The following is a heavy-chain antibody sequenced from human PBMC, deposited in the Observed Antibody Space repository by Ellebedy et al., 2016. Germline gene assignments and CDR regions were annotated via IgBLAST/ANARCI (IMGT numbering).Heavy chain of an antibody. CDR2: VFHTGAA. V-gene: IGHV4-59*02. CDR1: SGSVTSDY. CDR3: AKWNGGWYAFEV. Sequence: SETLSLTCNVSSGSVTSDYWNWIRRPPGKGLEWIGYVFHTGAAIYNPSFKSRVTMSVDTSKSQFSLRLTSVTAADTAVYYCAKWNGGWYAFEVWGQGTMVTVSS. J-gene: IGHJ3*01. D-gene: IGHD6-19*01.